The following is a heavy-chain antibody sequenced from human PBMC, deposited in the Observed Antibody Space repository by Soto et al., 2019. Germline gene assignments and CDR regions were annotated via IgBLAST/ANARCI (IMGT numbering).Heavy chain of an antibody. Sequence: RRLSCAASGFTFSSYAMSWVRQAPGKGLEWVSAISGSGGSTYYADSVKGRFTISGDNSKNTLYLQMNSLRAEDTAVYYCAKWGGATTSNWFDPWGQGTLVTVSS. V-gene: IGHV3-23*01. CDR2: ISGSGGST. CDR1: GFTFSSYA. CDR3: AKWGGATTSNWFDP. D-gene: IGHD1-26*01. J-gene: IGHJ5*02.